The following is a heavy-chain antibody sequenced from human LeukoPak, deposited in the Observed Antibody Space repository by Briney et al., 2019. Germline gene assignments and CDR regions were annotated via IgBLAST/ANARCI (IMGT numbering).Heavy chain of an antibody. Sequence: GGSLRLSSAASGVLFRSYSMNWVRQAPGKGLEWVSSISSSSSYIFYADSVKGRFTISRDNAKKSLSLQMNSLRAEDTAVYYCARDRGEDYDGSGNYLRAFDIWGQGTMVTVSS. CDR2: ISSSSSYI. V-gene: IGHV3-21*01. D-gene: IGHD3-10*01. CDR3: ARDRGEDYDGSGNYLRAFDI. CDR1: GVLFRSYS. J-gene: IGHJ3*02.